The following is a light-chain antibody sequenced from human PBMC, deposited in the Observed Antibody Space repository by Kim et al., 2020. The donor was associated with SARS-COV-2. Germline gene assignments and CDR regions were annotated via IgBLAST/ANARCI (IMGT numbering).Light chain of an antibody. Sequence: APGKTARITCGGNNIGSKSVHWYQQKPGQAPVLVIYYDSDRPSGIPERFSGSNSGNTATLTISSVEAGDEADYYCQVWDNSSDHVVFGGGTQLTVL. V-gene: IGLV3-21*04. J-gene: IGLJ2*01. CDR3: QVWDNSSDHVV. CDR1: NIGSKS. CDR2: YDS.